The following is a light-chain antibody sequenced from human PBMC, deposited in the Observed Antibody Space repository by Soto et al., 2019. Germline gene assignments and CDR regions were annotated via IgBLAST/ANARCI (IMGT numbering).Light chain of an antibody. V-gene: IGLV1-47*02. CDR2: SNN. J-gene: IGLJ1*01. CDR3: AAWDDSLSGLYV. CDR1: SSNIGSNY. Sequence: QSVLTQPPSASGTPGQRVTISGSGSSSNIGSNYVYWYQQLPGTAPKLLIYSNNQRPSGVPDRFSGSKSGTSASLAISGLRSEDEADYYCAAWDDSLSGLYVFGTGTKV.